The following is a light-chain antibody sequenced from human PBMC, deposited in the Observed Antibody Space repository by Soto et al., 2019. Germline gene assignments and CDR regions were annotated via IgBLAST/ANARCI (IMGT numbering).Light chain of an antibody. V-gene: IGLV2-14*01. CDR2: DVS. CDR3: SSYTSSSTPHYV. CDR1: SSDVGGYNY. J-gene: IGLJ1*01. Sequence: QSVLTQPASVSGSPGQSITISFTGNSSDVGGYNYVSWYQQHPGKAPKLMIYDVSNRPSGVSNRFSGSKSGNTASLTISGLQAEDEADYYCSSYTSSSTPHYVFGTGTKVTVL.